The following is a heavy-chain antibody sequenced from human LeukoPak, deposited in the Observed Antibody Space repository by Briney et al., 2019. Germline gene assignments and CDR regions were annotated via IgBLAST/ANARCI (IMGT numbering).Heavy chain of an antibody. CDR1: GYTFTGYY. D-gene: IGHD3-10*01. Sequence: ASVKVSCKASGYTFTGYYLHWGRQAPGQGLGGMGWINPNSGGTNYAQKFQGRVTMTRDTSISTAYMELSRLRSDDTAVYYCARESSGGDSHDAFDIWGQGTMVTVSS. V-gene: IGHV1-2*02. CDR2: INPNSGGT. J-gene: IGHJ3*02. CDR3: ARESSGGDSHDAFDI.